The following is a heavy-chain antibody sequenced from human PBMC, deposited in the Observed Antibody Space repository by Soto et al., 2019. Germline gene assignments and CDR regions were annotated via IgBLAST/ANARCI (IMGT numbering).Heavy chain of an antibody. J-gene: IGHJ5*02. CDR2: MYYGGRT. V-gene: IGHV4-59*08. D-gene: IGHD2-15*01. Sequence: SETLSLTCTVSGGSISSYYWSWIRQPPGKGLEWIGYMYYGGRTNYNPSLKSRVTISVDTSKMQVSLKLSSVTAADTAVYFCARGTNSHLIVRSSRGHWFDPWGQGTLVTFS. CDR3: ARGTNSHLIVRSSRGHWFDP. CDR1: GGSISSYY.